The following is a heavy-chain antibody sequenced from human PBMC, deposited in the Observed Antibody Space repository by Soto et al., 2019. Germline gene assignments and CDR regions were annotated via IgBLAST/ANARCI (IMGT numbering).Heavy chain of an antibody. Sequence: SETLSLTCTVSGGSISFYYWSWIRQLPGKGLEWIGHIFHSGNTNHNASLKSRVTISVDTSKNQFSLKLSSVTAADTAVYYCARHENWALPAFDIWGQGTMVTVSS. CDR3: ARHENWALPAFDI. CDR1: GGSISFYY. V-gene: IGHV4-59*08. D-gene: IGHD3-16*01. CDR2: IFHSGNT. J-gene: IGHJ3*02.